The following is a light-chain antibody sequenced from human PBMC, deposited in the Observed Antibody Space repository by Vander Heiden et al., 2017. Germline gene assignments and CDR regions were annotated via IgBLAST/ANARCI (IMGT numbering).Light chain of an antibody. CDR3: QSYDSSLSAV. CDR1: GSNIGSCYD. CDR2: GNN. V-gene: IGLV1-40*01. Sequence: QSVLTQPPSASGAPGQTVTISCTGSGSNIGSCYDVHWYQQLPGTAPKLLIYGNNNRPSGVPDRFSGSKSGTSASLAITRLQAEDEADYYCQSYDSSLSAVFGGGTKLTVL. J-gene: IGLJ3*02.